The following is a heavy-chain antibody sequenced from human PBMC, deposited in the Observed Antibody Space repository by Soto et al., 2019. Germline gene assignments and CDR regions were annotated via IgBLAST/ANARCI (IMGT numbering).Heavy chain of an antibody. CDR1: GGSITGFY. V-gene: IGHV4-59*08. J-gene: IGHJ4*02. Sequence: QVQLQESGPGLVKPSETLSLTCSVSGGSITGFYWSWIRQAPGKGLEWIGYIFHSGRTNYNPSLKSRVTMSVYTSQNQFSLNLNSVTAADTAVYYCARHLSGSGSYFKYWGQGILVTVAS. CDR2: IFHSGRT. D-gene: IGHD3-10*01. CDR3: ARHLSGSGSYFKY.